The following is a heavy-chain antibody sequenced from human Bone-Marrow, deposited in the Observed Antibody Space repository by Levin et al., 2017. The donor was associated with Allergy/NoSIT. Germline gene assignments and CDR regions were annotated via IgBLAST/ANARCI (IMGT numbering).Heavy chain of an antibody. D-gene: IGHD3/OR15-3a*01. CDR2: IYWNDNR. J-gene: IGHJ6*02. CDR1: GFSFTSSGMG. CDR3: VHTGFDFRTGDYFYAMDV. Sequence: SGPTLVKPTQTLTLTCTFSGFSFTSSGMGVGWIRQPPGKALEWLSLIYWNDNRGYRPSLRNRLTITKDTSKNQVVLTMTNMDPADTGTYYCVHTGFDFRTGDYFYAMDVWGQGTTVTVSS. V-gene: IGHV2-5*04.